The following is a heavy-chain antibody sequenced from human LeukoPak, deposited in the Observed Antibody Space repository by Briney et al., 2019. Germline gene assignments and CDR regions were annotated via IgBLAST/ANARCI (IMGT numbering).Heavy chain of an antibody. CDR2: ISWNSGSI. J-gene: IGHJ6*02. D-gene: IGHD6-13*01. Sequence: GGSLRLSCAASGFTFDDYAMHWVRHAPGKGLEWVSGISWNSGSIGYADSVKGRFTISRDNAKNSLYLQMNSLRAEDTALYYCAKDVGIAAAGTNYYYYGMDVWGQGTTVTVSS. V-gene: IGHV3-9*01. CDR3: AKDVGIAAAGTNYYYYGMDV. CDR1: GFTFDDYA.